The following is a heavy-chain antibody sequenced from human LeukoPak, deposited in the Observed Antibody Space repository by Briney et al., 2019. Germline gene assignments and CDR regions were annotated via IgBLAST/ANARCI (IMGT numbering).Heavy chain of an antibody. V-gene: IGHV1-69*13. CDR3: ARWKWELPHWFDP. CDR1: GGTFSSYA. J-gene: IGHJ5*02. D-gene: IGHD1-26*01. CDR2: IIPIFGTA. Sequence: GASVKVSCKASGGTFSSYAISWLRQAPGQGLEWMGGIIPIFGTANYAQKFQGRVTITADESTSTAYMELSSLRSEDTAVYYCARWKWELPHWFDPWGQGTLVTVSS.